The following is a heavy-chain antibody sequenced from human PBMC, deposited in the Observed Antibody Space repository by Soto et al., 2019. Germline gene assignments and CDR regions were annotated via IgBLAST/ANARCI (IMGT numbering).Heavy chain of an antibody. D-gene: IGHD3-10*01. V-gene: IGHV1-69*19. CDR3: AMEVQVHTPAFVY. J-gene: IGHJ4*02. CDR1: GGTFNTYA. CDR2: ISPMFGAA. Sequence: QVQLVQSGAEMKKPGSSVKVSYQSSGGTFNTYAMNWVRQAPGQGPEWMGDISPMFGAANYAPKFQGRVTITADESTGTSYMQLSSLTSEDTALYFCAMEVQVHTPAFVYWGQGTLVTVSS.